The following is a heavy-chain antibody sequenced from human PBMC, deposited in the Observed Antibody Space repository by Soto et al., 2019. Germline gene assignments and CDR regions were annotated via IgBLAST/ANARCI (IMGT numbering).Heavy chain of an antibody. CDR2: IKEDGSVK. V-gene: IGHV3-7*01. Sequence: GGSLRLSCAVSGITFSSYWMTWVRQAPGKGLECVANIKEDGSVKYYVDSVKGRFTISRDNAKNSLYLHMNSLRDEDTAVYYCARDVVAFDHWGQGTLVTVSS. CDR1: GITFSSYW. J-gene: IGHJ4*02. D-gene: IGHD2-15*01. CDR3: ARDVVAFDH.